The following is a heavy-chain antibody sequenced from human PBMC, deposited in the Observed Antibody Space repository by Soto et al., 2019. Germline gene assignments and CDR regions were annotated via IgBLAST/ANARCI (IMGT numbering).Heavy chain of an antibody. CDR3: VRALTPCPAAY. V-gene: IGHV3-74*01. CDR1: GFTFSGYW. D-gene: IGHD2-15*01. J-gene: IGHJ4*02. CDR2: INGDGSDT. Sequence: EVQLVESGGGLVQPGGSLRLSCAASGFTFSGYWMYWVRQTPGKGLVWVSRINGDGSDTSYADSVKGRFTMPRDNAKNTLYLQMNSLRVEDTAVYYCVRALTPCPAAYWGQGTLVTLSS.